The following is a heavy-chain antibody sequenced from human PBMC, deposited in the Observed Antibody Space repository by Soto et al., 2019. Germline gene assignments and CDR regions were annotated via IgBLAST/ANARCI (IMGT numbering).Heavy chain of an antibody. CDR1: GFTFSSYA. CDR3: AKFTYDFWSGYFNWFDP. Sequence: LRLSCAASGFTFSSYAMSWVRQAPGKGLEWVSAISGSGGSTYYADSVKGRFTISRDNSKNTLYLQMNSLRAEDTAVYYCAKFTYDFWSGYFNWFDPWGQGTLVTVSS. J-gene: IGHJ5*02. CDR2: ISGSGGST. V-gene: IGHV3-23*01. D-gene: IGHD3-3*01.